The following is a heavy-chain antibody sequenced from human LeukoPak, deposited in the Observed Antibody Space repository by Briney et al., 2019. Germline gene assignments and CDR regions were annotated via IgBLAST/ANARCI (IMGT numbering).Heavy chain of an antibody. D-gene: IGHD3-9*01. J-gene: IGHJ4*02. Sequence: ASVKVSCKASGYTFLNYGLSWVRQAPGQGLEWMGWISAYNGNTHFAQKFQGRLTMTTDISTPTAFMELRSLRSDDTAVYYCAKDFPGYYDFLTGYSKAYYFDYWGQGTLVTVSS. CDR2: ISAYNGNT. CDR3: AKDFPGYYDFLTGYSKAYYFDY. V-gene: IGHV1-18*01. CDR1: GYTFLNYG.